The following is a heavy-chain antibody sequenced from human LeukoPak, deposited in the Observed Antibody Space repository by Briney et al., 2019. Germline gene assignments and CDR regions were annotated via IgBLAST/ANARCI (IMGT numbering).Heavy chain of an antibody. V-gene: IGHV5-10-1*01. CDR3: ARRGSGWEN. CDR2: IDPGDSQT. CDR1: AYSFTNYW. D-gene: IGHD6-19*01. J-gene: IGHJ4*02. Sequence: GESLRISCKGSAYSFTNYWISWVRQMPGKGLEWMGRIDPGDSQTNYSPSFQGHVTISADKSISTAYLQWSSLKASDTAMYYCARRGSGWENWGQGTLVTVSS.